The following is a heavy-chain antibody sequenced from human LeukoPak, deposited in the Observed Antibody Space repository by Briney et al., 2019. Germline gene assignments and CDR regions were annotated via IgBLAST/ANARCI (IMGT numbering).Heavy chain of an antibody. V-gene: IGHV3-21*01. CDR3: ARVVVAATGFQH. CDR2: ISSSSSYI. CDR1: GFTFSSYS. D-gene: IGHD2-15*01. Sequence: PGRSLRLSCAASGFTFSSYSMNWVRQAPGKGLEWVSSISSSSSYIYYADSVKGRFTISRDNAKNSLYLQMNSLRADDTAVYYCARVVVAATGFQHWGQGTLVTVSS. J-gene: IGHJ1*01.